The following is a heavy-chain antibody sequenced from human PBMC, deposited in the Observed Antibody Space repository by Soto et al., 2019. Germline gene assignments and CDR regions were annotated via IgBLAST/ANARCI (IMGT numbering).Heavy chain of an antibody. CDR1: GFTFSSYS. J-gene: IGHJ4*02. D-gene: IGHD1-26*01. Sequence: EVQLVESGGGLVQPGGSLRLSCAASGFTFSSYSMNWVRQAPGKGLEWVSYISSSSSTIYYADSVKGRFTISRDNAKNSLYLQMNSLRDEDTAVYYCARDLWTGATGDHYFDYWGQGTLVTVSS. CDR2: ISSSSSTI. CDR3: ARDLWTGATGDHYFDY. V-gene: IGHV3-48*02.